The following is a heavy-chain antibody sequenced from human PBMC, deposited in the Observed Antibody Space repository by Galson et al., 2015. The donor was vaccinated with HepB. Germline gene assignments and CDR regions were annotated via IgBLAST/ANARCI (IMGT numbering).Heavy chain of an antibody. CDR1: GGSFSGYY. V-gene: IGHV4-34*01. CDR2: INHSGST. Sequence: ETLSLTCAVYGGSFSGYYWSWIRQPPGKGLEWIGEINHSGSTNYNPSLKSRVTISVDTSKNQFSLKLSSVTAADTAVYYCARGQPQLANFDYWGQGTLVTVSS. CDR3: ARGQPQLANFDY. D-gene: IGHD6-13*01. J-gene: IGHJ4*02.